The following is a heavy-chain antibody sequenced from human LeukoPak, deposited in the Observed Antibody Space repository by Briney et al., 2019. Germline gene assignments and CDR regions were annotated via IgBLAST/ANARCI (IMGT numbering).Heavy chain of an antibody. V-gene: IGHV4-34*01. D-gene: IGHD2-2*01. CDR2: INHSGST. Sequence: TSETLSLTCAVYGGSFSGYYWSWIRQPPGKGLEWIGEINHSGSTNYNPSLKSRVTISVDTSKNQFSLKLSSVTAADTAVYYCASHGPIVVVPAAGNWFDPWGQGTLVTVSS. CDR3: ASHGPIVVVPAAGNWFDP. CDR1: GGSFSGYY. J-gene: IGHJ5*02.